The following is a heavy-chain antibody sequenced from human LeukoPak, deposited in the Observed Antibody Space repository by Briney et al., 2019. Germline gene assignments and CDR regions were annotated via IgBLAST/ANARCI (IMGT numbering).Heavy chain of an antibody. CDR3: AKGRSYYYDSSGYYYDFDY. D-gene: IGHD3-22*01. CDR1: GFSFRSYG. J-gene: IGHJ4*02. Sequence: GGSLRLSCAASGFSFRSYGMHWVRQAPGKGLEWVAFIRYDGSNKYYADSVKGRFTISRDNSKNTLYLQMNSLRAEDTAVYYCAKGRSYYYDSSGYYYDFDYWGQGTLVTVSS. V-gene: IGHV3-30*02. CDR2: IRYDGSNK.